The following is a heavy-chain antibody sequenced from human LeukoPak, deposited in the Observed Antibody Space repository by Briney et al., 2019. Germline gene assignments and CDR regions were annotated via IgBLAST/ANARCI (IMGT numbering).Heavy chain of an antibody. V-gene: IGHV4-59*11. CDR3: ARGPPSLGFDY. Sequence: PSETLSLTCTVSGGSISNHFWSWIRQPPGKGLEWIGYIYYRGTTNYNPSLKSRVTISLGTSNNQISLKLSSVTAADPAVYYCARGPPSLGFDYWGQGTLVTVSS. J-gene: IGHJ4*02. D-gene: IGHD3-10*01. CDR1: GGSISNHF. CDR2: IYYRGTT.